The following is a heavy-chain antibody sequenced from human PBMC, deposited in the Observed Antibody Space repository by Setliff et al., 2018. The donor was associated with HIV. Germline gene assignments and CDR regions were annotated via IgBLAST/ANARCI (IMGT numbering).Heavy chain of an antibody. CDR3: ARDVSWRVRTYIDY. J-gene: IGHJ4*02. V-gene: IGHV3-21*01. Sequence: PGGSLRLSCEASGFTFSTYSMNWVRQAPGKGPEWVSSISSSSRSKYYADSVKGRFTISRDNAKNSLYLQMNSLTAEDTAVYYCARDVSWRVRTYIDYWGQGALVTVSS. CDR2: ISSSSRSK. CDR1: GFTFSTYS. D-gene: IGHD3-3*01.